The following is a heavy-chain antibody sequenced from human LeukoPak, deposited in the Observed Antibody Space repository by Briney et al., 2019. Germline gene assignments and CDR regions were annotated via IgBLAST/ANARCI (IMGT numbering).Heavy chain of an antibody. CDR1: GGSISSSNYY. D-gene: IGHD3-16*01. CDR3: ARRSPHDLYRYHFDY. V-gene: IGHV4-39*01. J-gene: IGHJ4*02. Sequence: PSETLSLTCTVSGGSISSSNYYWGWIRQPPGKGLEWIRSIHRSGNTYYNPSLKSRVTISVDTSKNQFSLKLSSVTAADTAVYYCARRSPHDLYRYHFDYWGQGTLVTVSS. CDR2: IHRSGNT.